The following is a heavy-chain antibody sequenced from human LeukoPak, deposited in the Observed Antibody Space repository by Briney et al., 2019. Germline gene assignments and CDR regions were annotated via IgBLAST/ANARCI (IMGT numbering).Heavy chain of an antibody. D-gene: IGHD3-22*01. CDR2: INHSGST. J-gene: IGHJ4*02. Sequence: SETLSLTCAVYGGSFSGYYWSWIRQPPGKGLEWIGEINHSGSTNYNPSLKSRVTISVDTSKNHFSLKLSSVTAADTAVFYCARGRATYYDSSGYVPLRYWGQGTLVTVSS. CDR3: ARGRATYYDSSGYVPLRY. CDR1: GGSFSGYY. V-gene: IGHV4-34*01.